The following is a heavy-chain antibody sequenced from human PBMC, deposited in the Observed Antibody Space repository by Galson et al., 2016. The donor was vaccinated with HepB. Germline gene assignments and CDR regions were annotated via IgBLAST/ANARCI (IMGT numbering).Heavy chain of an antibody. CDR3: ARGAVTTFDA. CDR2: IYTSGSS. Sequence: TLSLTCSVSGGSISSGDYYWSWIRQHPGKGLEWIGYIYTSGSSYSNPSLESRTSMSVDTSQNRFSLNLTSVTAAATAVYYCARGAVTTFDAWGQGTLVTVST. CDR1: GGSISSGDYY. D-gene: IGHD4-17*01. J-gene: IGHJ4*02. V-gene: IGHV4-31*03.